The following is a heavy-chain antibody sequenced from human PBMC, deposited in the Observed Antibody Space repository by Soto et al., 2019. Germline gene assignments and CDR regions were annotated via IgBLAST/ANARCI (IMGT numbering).Heavy chain of an antibody. V-gene: IGHV1-18*04. CDR2: ISAYNGNT. Sequence: ASVKVSCKASGYTFTSYGISWVRQAPGQGLEWMGWISAYNGNTNYAQKLQGRVTMTTDTSTSTAYMELRSLRSDDTAVYYCAETAMVTGIFDYWGQGTLVTVYS. D-gene: IGHD5-18*01. J-gene: IGHJ4*02. CDR1: GYTFTSYG. CDR3: AETAMVTGIFDY.